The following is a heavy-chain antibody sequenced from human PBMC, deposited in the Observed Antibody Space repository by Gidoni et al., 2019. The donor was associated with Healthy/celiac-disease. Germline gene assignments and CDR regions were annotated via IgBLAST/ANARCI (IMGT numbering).Heavy chain of an antibody. CDR3: ARGPPYYYDSSGYSFFRREDV. J-gene: IGHJ6*04. CDR1: GGSISSYY. D-gene: IGHD3-22*01. Sequence: QVQLQESGPGLVKPSETLSLTCTVSGGSISSYYWSWIRQPPGKGLEWIGYIYYSGSTNYNPSLKSRVTISVDTSKNQFSLKLSSVTAADTAVYYCARGPPYYYDSSGYSFFRREDVWGKGTTVTVSS. V-gene: IGHV4-59*01. CDR2: IYYSGST.